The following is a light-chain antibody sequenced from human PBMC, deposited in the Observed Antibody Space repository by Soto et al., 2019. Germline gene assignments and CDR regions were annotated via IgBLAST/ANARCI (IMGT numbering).Light chain of an antibody. V-gene: IGKV3-15*01. J-gene: IGKJ5*01. CDR3: QQYNNWPLT. CDR2: GAS. CDR1: QSVSSN. Sequence: EIVLTQSPGTLSLSPGERATLSCRASQSVSSNLAWYQQKPGQAPRLLIYGASSRATGIPVRFSGSGSGTEFTLTISSLQSEDFAVYYCQQYNNWPLTFGQGTRL.